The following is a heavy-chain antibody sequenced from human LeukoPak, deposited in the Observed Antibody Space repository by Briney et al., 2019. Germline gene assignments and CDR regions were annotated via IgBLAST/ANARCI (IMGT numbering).Heavy chain of an antibody. V-gene: IGHV1-69*04. J-gene: IGHJ4*02. CDR3: ARAMVRGVMPPLDY. CDR2: IIPVLGIA. CDR1: GGTFSSYA. Sequence: SVKVSCKASGGTFSSYAISWVRQAPGQGLEWMGRIIPVLGIANYAQKFQGRVTITADKSTSTAYMELSSLRSEDTAVYYCARAMVRGVMPPLDYWGQGTLVTVSS. D-gene: IGHD3-10*01.